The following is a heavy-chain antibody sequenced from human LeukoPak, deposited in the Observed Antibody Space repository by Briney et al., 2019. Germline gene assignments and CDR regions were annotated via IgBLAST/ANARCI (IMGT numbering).Heavy chain of an antibody. D-gene: IGHD3-22*01. CDR2: MNPNSGNT. CDR1: GYTFTTYD. J-gene: IGHJ4*02. V-gene: IGHV1-8*03. Sequence: ASVKVSCKASGYTFTTYDITWVRQATGQGLEWMGWMNPNSGNTAYAQKFQGRVTITRNTSISTAYMELSSLRSEDTAVYYCAREDYYDSGSNDYWGLGTLVTVSS. CDR3: AREDYYDSGSNDY.